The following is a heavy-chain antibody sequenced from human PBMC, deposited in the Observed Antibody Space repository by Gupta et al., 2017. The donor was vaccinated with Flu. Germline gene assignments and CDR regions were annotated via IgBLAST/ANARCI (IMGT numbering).Heavy chain of an antibody. CDR3: ARVTGSGSTSIDY. Sequence: QVQLQESGPGLVKPSETLSLTCAVSGYSISSGYYWGWIRQPPGKGLEWIGSIYHSGSTYYNPSLKSRVTISVDTSKNQFSLKLSSVTAADTAVYYCARVTGSGSTSIDYWGQGTLVTVSS. CDR1: GYSISSGYY. J-gene: IGHJ4*02. CDR2: IYHSGST. D-gene: IGHD3-10*01. V-gene: IGHV4-38-2*01.